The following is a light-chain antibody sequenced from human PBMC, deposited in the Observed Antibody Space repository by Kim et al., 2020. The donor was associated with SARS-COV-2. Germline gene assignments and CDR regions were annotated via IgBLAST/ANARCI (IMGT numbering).Light chain of an antibody. CDR1: QGISHY. CDR2: AAS. CDR3: QQYDSYPFT. Sequence: GDRVTITCRASQGISHYLAWFQQKPGQAPKPLMHAASSLESGVPSKFSGSGSGTDFTLTISSLQPEDFATYYCQQYDSYPFTFGPGTKVDIK. J-gene: IGKJ3*01. V-gene: IGKV1-16*02.